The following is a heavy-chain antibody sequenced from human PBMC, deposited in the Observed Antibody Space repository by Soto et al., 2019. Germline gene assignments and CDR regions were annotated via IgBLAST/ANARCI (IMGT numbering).Heavy chain of an antibody. CDR3: ARSLDY. Sequence: EVQLVESGGGSVQSGGSLRLSCTVSGFPFSDFLMSWVRQAPGKGLEWVATIEEDGSETYYVDSVKGRFTVSRDNTKSSLYLQMNSLRAEDTAVYYCARSLDYWGQGTLVTVSS. V-gene: IGHV3-7*01. CDR2: IEEDGSET. J-gene: IGHJ4*02. CDR1: GFPFSDFL.